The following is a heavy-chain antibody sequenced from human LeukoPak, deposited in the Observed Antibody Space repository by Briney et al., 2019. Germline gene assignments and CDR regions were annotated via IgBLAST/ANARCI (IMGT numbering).Heavy chain of an antibody. CDR3: ARSPLAFYDSSGYPRVWFDP. CDR2: ISQSGNI. J-gene: IGHJ5*02. CDR1: GDSISSGGYS. D-gene: IGHD3-22*01. V-gene: IGHV4-30-2*01. Sequence: SETLSLTCTVSGDSISSGGYSWSWIRQPPGKGLEWIGYIYHIGYISQSGNIYQNPSLKSRVTVSLDTSRNQFSLKLSSVTAADTAVYYCARSPLAFYDSSGYPRVWFDPWGQGTLVTVSS.